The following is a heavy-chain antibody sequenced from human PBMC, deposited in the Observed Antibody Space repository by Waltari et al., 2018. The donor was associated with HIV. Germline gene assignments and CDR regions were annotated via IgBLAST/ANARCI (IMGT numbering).Heavy chain of an antibody. CDR3: ARDWGLSTGPFDF. J-gene: IGHJ4*02. CDR2: IYHNGET. V-gene: IGHV4-38-2*02. CDR1: GSSLVYGYY. D-gene: IGHD2-21*01. Sequence: QVQLRESGPRLVQTLETLSLSCSVSGSSLVYGYYWAWLRKSPDVGLEWIATIYHNGETDYNRSVGGRVTTSVDISRNRFSLRMTSMRATDTALYFCARDWGLSTGPFDFWGQGIHVTVSS.